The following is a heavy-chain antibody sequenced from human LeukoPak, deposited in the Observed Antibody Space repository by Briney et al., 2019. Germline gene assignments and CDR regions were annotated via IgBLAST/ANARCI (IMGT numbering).Heavy chain of an antibody. CDR3: AKDRYYGSGSYFYFDY. CDR1: GFTFRIYA. D-gene: IGHD3-10*01. CDR2: ISGSGGST. Sequence: PGGSLRLSCAASGFTFRIYAMNWVRQAPGKGLEWVSAISGSGGSTYYADSVKGRFTISRDNSKNTLYLQMNSLRAEDTAVYYCAKDRYYGSGSYFYFDYWGQGTLVTVSS. J-gene: IGHJ4*02. V-gene: IGHV3-23*01.